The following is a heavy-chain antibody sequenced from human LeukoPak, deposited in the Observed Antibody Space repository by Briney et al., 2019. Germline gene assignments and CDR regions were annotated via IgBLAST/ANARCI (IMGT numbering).Heavy chain of an antibody. Sequence: PSETLSLTCTVSGGSISSYYWSWIRQPPGKGLEWIGSIYFSGSTNYNPSLKSRVTISVDTSKTQFSLKLISLTAADTAKYYCARDYCSSTSCHAAKNWFDPWGQGTLVTVSS. J-gene: IGHJ5*02. CDR1: GGSISSYY. D-gene: IGHD2-2*01. CDR2: IYFSGST. V-gene: IGHV4-59*01. CDR3: ARDYCSSTSCHAAKNWFDP.